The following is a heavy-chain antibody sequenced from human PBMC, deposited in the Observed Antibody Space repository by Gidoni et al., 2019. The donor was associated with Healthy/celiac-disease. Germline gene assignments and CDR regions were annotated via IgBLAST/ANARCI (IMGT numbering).Heavy chain of an antibody. V-gene: IGHV4-34*01. CDR1: GGSFSGYY. Sequence: QVQLQQWGAGLLKPSETLSLTCAVYGGSFSGYYWSWIRQPPGKGLEWIGEINHSGSTNYNPSLKSRVTISVDTSKNQFSLKLSSVTAADTAVYYCARAKCSGGSCYSGLTRYFDLWGRGTLVTVSS. D-gene: IGHD2-15*01. CDR3: ARAKCSGGSCYSGLTRYFDL. CDR2: INHSGST. J-gene: IGHJ2*01.